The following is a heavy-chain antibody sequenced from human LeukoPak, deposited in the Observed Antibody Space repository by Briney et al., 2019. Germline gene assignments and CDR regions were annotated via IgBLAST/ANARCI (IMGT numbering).Heavy chain of an antibody. CDR2: ISAYNGNT. CDR3: ARGGSRSRRGDDAFDI. V-gene: IGHV1-18*01. CDR1: GYTFTNYA. D-gene: IGHD3-10*01. J-gene: IGHJ3*02. Sequence: GASVKVSCKASGYTFTNYAMNWVRQAPGQGLEWRGWISAYNGNTELAQKLQGRVTLATDASTSTAYVELRSLTSDDTAVYFCARGGSRSRRGDDAFDIWGQGTMVTVSS.